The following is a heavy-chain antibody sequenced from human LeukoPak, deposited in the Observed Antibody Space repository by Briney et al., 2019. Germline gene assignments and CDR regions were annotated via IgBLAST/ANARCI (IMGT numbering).Heavy chain of an antibody. CDR2: ISGSGGTT. CDR1: GFTFRSYA. J-gene: IGHJ4*02. Sequence: PGGSLRLSCAASGFTFRSYALSWVRQAPGKGLEWVSVISGSGGTTYYADSVKGRFTISRDNSKNALFLQMNSLRADDTAVYYCARQACTTMAYIDYWGQGTLVTVSS. D-gene: IGHD5-18*01. CDR3: ARQACTTMAYIDY. V-gene: IGHV3-23*01.